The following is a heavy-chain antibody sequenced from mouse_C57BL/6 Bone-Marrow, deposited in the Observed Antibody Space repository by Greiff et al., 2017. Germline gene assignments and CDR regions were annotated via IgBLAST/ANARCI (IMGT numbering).Heavy chain of an antibody. CDR2: IDPETGGT. CDR1: GYTFTDYE. V-gene: IGHV1-15*01. CDR3: TKGFAY. Sequence: QVQLQQSGAELVRPGASVTLSCKASGYTFTDYEMHWVKQTPVHGLEWIGAIDPETGGTAYNQKFNGKAILTADKSSSTAYMELRSLTSEDSAVYYCTKGFAYWGQGTLVTVSA. J-gene: IGHJ3*01.